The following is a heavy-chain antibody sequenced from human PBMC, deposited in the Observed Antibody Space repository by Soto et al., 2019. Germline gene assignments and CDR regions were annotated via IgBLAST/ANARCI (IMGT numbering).Heavy chain of an antibody. CDR1: GFSFTGYY. CDR2: INAHSGGT. Sequence: SVKVSCKASGFSFTGYYIHCLRHAPGQGLEWMGWINAHSGGTEYAQKFQGRVTLTRDTSIATAYLTLTSLTSDDTALYYCAKDLTRQLAYWLDPWGQGTQVTVSS. V-gene: IGHV1-2*02. J-gene: IGHJ5*02. D-gene: IGHD6-6*01. CDR3: AKDLTRQLAYWLDP.